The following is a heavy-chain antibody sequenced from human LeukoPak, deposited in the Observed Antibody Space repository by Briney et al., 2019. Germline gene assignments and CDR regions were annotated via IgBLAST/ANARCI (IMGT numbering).Heavy chain of an antibody. J-gene: IGHJ4*02. CDR3: AKAPHYDILTGWNY. D-gene: IGHD3-9*01. V-gene: IGHV3-23*01. CDR2: ISGSGGST. Sequence: GGSLRLPCAASGFTFSSYAMSWVRQAPGKGLEWVSAISGSGGSTYYADSVKGRFTISRDNSKNTLYLQMNSLRAEDTAVYYCAKAPHYDILTGWNYWGQGTLVTVSS. CDR1: GFTFSSYA.